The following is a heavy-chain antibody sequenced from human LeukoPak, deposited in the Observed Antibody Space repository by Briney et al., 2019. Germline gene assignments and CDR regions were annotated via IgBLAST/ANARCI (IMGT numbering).Heavy chain of an antibody. D-gene: IGHD3/OR15-3a*01. CDR2: INPNSGGT. V-gene: IGHV1-2*02. CDR1: GYTFTGYY. J-gene: IGHJ3*02. CDR3: ARVDWGRDAFDI. Sequence: EASVKVSCKASGYTFTGYYMHWVRQAPGQGLEWMGWINPNSGGTNYAQKFQGRVTMTRDTSISTAYMELSRLRSDDTAVYYCARVDWGRDAFDIWGQGTMVTVSS.